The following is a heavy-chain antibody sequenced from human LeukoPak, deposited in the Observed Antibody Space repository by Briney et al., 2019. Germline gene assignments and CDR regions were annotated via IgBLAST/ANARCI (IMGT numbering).Heavy chain of an antibody. D-gene: IGHD3-22*01. Sequence: PGGSLRLSCAASGFTFSPYWMSWVRQAPGKGLEWVASIKPDGSGKYYVDSVKGQFTISRDNAKNALYLQLNSLRAEDTAVYFCVRLGDSSGYYDYWGQGTLVTVSS. CDR2: IKPDGSGK. CDR1: GFTFSPYW. CDR3: VRLGDSSGYYDY. V-gene: IGHV3-7*01. J-gene: IGHJ4*02.